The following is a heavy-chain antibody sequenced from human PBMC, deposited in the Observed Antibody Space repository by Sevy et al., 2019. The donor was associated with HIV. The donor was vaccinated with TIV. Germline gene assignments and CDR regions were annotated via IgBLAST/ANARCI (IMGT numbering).Heavy chain of an antibody. CDR2: IKSKTDGGTT. CDR3: TTVHHSIVGGSEFDY. J-gene: IGHJ4*02. Sequence: GGSLRLSCAASGFTFSNAWMSWVRQAPGKGLEWVGRIKSKTDGGTTDYAAPVKGRFNISRDDSKNTLYLKMNSLKTEDTAVYYCTTVHHSIVGGSEFDYWGQGTLVTVSS. CDR1: GFTFSNAW. V-gene: IGHV3-15*01. D-gene: IGHD1-26*01.